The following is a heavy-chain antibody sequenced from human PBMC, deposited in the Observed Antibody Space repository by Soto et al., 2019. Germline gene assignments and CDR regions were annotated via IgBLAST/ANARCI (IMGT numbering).Heavy chain of an antibody. CDR2: IYSGGTT. CDR3: HGYGY. CDR1: GFTVRANY. Sequence: EVQLVESGGSLIQPGGSLRLSCAVSGFTVRANYMSWVRQAPGKGLEWVSVIYSGGTTYYADSVKGRFIISRDISKNTLYLQMNILRAEDTAVYYCHGYGYWGQGTLVTVSS. D-gene: IGHD5-12*01. V-gene: IGHV3-53*01. J-gene: IGHJ4*02.